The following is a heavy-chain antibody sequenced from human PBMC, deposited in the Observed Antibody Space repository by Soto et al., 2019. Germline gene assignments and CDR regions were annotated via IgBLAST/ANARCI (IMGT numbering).Heavy chain of an antibody. J-gene: IGHJ4*02. CDR3: ARGLGREYPDDRGNFQLDY. V-gene: IGHV3-53*01. Sequence: GGSLRLSCAASGFTVSSNYLTWVRQAPGKGLKWVSVLYPNGRAFYADSVKGRFTISTDNSKNSVYLQMNTLSAEDTALYYCARGLGREYPDDRGNFQLDYWGQGTLVPVSS. CDR1: GFTVSSNY. CDR2: LYPNGRA. D-gene: IGHD2-2*02.